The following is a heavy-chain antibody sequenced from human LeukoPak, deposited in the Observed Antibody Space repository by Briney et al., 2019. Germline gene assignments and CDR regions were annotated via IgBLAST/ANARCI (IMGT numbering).Heavy chain of an antibody. CDR3: ARVRYWGNSGHDFDY. J-gene: IGHJ4*02. V-gene: IGHV4-38-2*02. CDR2: IYNNGNT. D-gene: IGHD5-12*01. Sequence: SETLSLTWTVSGYSIRGGFYWGWIRQPPGKGLEWIPRIYNNGNTYYNPSLMTRVTISVDTSKNHFYLKLTSVTAADTALYYCARVRYWGNSGHDFDYWGQGTLVTVSS. CDR1: GYSIRGGFY.